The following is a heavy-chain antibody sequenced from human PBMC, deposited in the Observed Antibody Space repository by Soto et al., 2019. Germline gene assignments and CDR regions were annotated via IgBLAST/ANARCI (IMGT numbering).Heavy chain of an antibody. V-gene: IGHV4-34*01. CDR1: GGSFSGYY. J-gene: IGHJ4*02. CDR2: INHSGST. Sequence: KASETLSLTCAVYGGSFSGYYWSWIRQPPGKGLEWIGEINHSGSTNYNPSLKSRVTISVDTSKNQFSLKLSSVTAADTAVYYCLGRVVAATTTITHTDSWAQGTLVTV. CDR3: LGRVVAATTTITHTDS. D-gene: IGHD2-15*01.